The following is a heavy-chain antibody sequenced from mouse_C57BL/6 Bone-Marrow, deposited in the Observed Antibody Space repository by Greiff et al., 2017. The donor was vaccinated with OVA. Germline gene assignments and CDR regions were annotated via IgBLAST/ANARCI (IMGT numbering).Heavy chain of an antibody. J-gene: IGHJ4*01. V-gene: IGHV1-53*01. Sequence: VQLQQPGTELVKPGASVKLSCKASGYTFTSYWMHWVKQRPGQGLEWIGNINPSNGGTNYNEKFKSKATLTVDKSSSTAYMQLSSLTSEDSAVYYCARYALYYGSSGYAMDYWGQGTSVTVSS. D-gene: IGHD1-1*01. CDR2: INPSNGGT. CDR1: GYTFTSYW. CDR3: ARYALYYGSSGYAMDY.